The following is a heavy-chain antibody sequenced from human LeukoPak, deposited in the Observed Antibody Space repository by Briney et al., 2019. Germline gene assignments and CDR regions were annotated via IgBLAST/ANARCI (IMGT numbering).Heavy chain of an antibody. CDR1: GYGFTSYW. J-gene: IGHJ4*02. CDR2: IYPGDSDT. D-gene: IGHD2-2*01. V-gene: IGHV5-51*01. CDR3: ARHSKGCSSTSCHFDY. Sequence: PGESLKISCKGSGYGFTSYWIGWVRQMPGKGLEWMGIIYPGDSDTRYSPSFQGQVTISADKSISTAYLQWSSLKASDTAMYYCARHSKGCSSTSCHFDYWGQGTLVTVSS.